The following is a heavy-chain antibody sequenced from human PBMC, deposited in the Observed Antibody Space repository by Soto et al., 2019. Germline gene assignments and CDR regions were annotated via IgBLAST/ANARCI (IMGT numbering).Heavy chain of an antibody. V-gene: IGHV1-2*02. D-gene: IGHD2-21*02. J-gene: IGHJ4*02. CDR2: INLNSGGT. CDR1: GYTFTGYF. CDR3: ARDDYGGNSGVLVDY. Sequence: ASVKVSCKASGYTFTGYFMHWVRQAPGQGLEWMGWINLNSGGTNFAPKFQGRVTMTRDTSISTAYMELSRLRSDDTAVYYCARDDYGGNSGVLVDYWGQGTLVTVSS.